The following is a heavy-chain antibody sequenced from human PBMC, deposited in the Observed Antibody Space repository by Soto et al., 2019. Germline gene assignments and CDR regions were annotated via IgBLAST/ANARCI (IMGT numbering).Heavy chain of an antibody. J-gene: IGHJ5*02. D-gene: IGHD6-6*01. V-gene: IGHV4-38-2*02. Sequence: SETLSLTCAVSCYSISSGYYWGWIRQPPVKGLECIGSIYHSGSTYYNPSLKSRVTISVDTSKNQISLKLSSVTAADTAVYYCARDTFEYSSSSGGYNWFDPWGQGTLVNVSS. CDR3: ARDTFEYSSSSGGYNWFDP. CDR2: IYHSGST. CDR1: CYSISSGYY.